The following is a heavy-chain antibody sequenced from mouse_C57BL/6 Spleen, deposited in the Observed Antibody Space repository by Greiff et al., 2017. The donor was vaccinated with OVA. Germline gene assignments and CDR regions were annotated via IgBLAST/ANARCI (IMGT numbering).Heavy chain of an antibody. J-gene: IGHJ2*01. Sequence: VQLQQPGAELVMPGASVKLSCKASGYTFTSYWMHWVKQRPGQGLEWIGEIDPSDSYTNYNQKFKGKSTLTVDKSSSTAYMQLSSLTSEDSAVYYCARVPTTVVAPDYWGQGTTLTVSS. D-gene: IGHD1-1*01. CDR1: GYTFTSYW. CDR3: ARVPTTVVAPDY. CDR2: IDPSDSYT. V-gene: IGHV1-69*01.